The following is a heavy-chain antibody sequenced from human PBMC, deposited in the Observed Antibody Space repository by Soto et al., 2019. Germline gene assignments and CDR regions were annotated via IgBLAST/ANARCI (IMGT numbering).Heavy chain of an antibody. CDR1: GFTFSSYG. V-gene: IGHV3-33*01. Sequence: QVQLVESGGGVVQPGRSLRLSCAASGFTFSSYGMHWVRQAPGKGLEWVAVIWYDGSNKYYADSVKGRFTISRDNSKNTLYLQMNSLRAEDTAVYYCARDGITGTLGYYYGMDVWGQGTTVTVSS. D-gene: IGHD1-20*01. CDR3: ARDGITGTLGYYYGMDV. CDR2: IWYDGSNK. J-gene: IGHJ6*02.